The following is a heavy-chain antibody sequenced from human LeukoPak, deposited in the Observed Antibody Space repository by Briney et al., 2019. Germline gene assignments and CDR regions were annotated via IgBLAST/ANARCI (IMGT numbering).Heavy chain of an antibody. J-gene: IGHJ4*02. Sequence: GGSLRLSCAASGFTFSSYALSWVRQAPGKGLEWVSAISGSGGSTYYADSVKGRFTISRDNSKNTLYLQMNSLRAEDTAVYYCAKGSSSWYVGYFDYWGQGTLVTVSS. CDR2: ISGSGGST. CDR3: AKGSSSWYVGYFDY. D-gene: IGHD6-13*01. V-gene: IGHV3-23*01. CDR1: GFTFSSYA.